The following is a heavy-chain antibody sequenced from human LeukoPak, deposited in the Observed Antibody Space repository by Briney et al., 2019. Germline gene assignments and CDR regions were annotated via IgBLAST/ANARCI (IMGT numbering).Heavy chain of an antibody. CDR3: ARRPPRITIFGVVIAADYYYYMDV. D-gene: IGHD3-3*01. CDR1: GYTFTSYG. J-gene: IGHJ6*03. V-gene: IGHV1-18*01. CDR2: ISAYNGNT. Sequence: GASVKVSCKASGYTFTSYGISWVRQAPGQGLEWMGWISAYNGNTNYAQKPQGRVTMTTDTSTSTAYMELRSLRSDDTAVYYCARRPPRITIFGVVIAADYYYYMDVWGKGTTVTVSS.